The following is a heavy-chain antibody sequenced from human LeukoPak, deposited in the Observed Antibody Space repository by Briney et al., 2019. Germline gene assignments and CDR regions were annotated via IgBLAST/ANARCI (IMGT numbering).Heavy chain of an antibody. Sequence: SETLSLTCAVYGGSFSDYYWSWIRQPPGKGLEWIGEINHSGSTNYNPSLKSRVTISVDTSKNQFSLKLSSVTAADTAVYYCARLTNGDYHFNYWGQGTLVTVSS. CDR2: INHSGST. CDR3: ARLTNGDYHFNY. J-gene: IGHJ4*02. CDR1: GGSFSDYY. D-gene: IGHD4-17*01. V-gene: IGHV4-34*01.